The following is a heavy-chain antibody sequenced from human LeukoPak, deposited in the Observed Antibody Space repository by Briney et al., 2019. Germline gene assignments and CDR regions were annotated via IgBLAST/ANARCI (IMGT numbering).Heavy chain of an antibody. CDR3: ATVVVGLRHFDW. Sequence: ASVKVSCKVSGYTLTESSMHWVRQAPGKGLGWVGGFDPKEGETIYAQKFQGRVTMTEDTSTDTGYLELRSLTSEDTAVYYWATVVVGLRHFDWWGQGTVVTVSA. CDR2: FDPKEGET. D-gene: IGHD2-15*01. J-gene: IGHJ4*02. CDR1: GYTLTESS. V-gene: IGHV1-24*01.